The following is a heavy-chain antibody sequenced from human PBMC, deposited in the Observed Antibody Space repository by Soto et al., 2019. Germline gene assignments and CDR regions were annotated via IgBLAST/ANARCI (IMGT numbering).Heavy chain of an antibody. Sequence: SETRSLNCTFLCGSIGSYYCRWIREPPGKGLEWIGYIYFRGTTNYNPSLKSRVTMSADTSKNQFSLKLNSVTAADTAVYYCARMNYYDTSGYPFDYWGQGMMVTVS. D-gene: IGHD3-22*01. CDR1: CGSIGSYY. CDR3: ARMNYYDTSGYPFDY. V-gene: IGHV4-59*01. CDR2: IYFRGTT. J-gene: IGHJ4*02.